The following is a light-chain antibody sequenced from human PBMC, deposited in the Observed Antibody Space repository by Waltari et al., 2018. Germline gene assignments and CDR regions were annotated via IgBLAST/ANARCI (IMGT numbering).Light chain of an antibody. CDR1: SVELGTYNQ. J-gene: IGLJ3*02. CDR2: AVS. Sequence: QSALTQPASVSGSPGQSITISCTGTSVELGTYNQVSWYQQHPGKAPKLMIYAVSNRPSGVSNRFSASKSGNTASLTISGLQAEDEADYYCSSYTSTDTWVFGGGTKLTVL. CDR3: SSYTSTDTWV. V-gene: IGLV2-14*03.